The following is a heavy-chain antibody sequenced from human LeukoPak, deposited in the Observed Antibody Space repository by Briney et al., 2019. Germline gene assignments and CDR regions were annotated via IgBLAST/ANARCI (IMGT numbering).Heavy chain of an antibody. CDR2: INHSRST. CDR3: ARGRWELRFDY. Sequence: SETLSLTCAVYGGSFSGYYWSWIRQPPGKGLEWIGEINHSRSTNYNPSLKSRVTISVDTSKNQFSLKLSSVTAADTAVYYCARGRWELRFDYWGQGTLVTVSS. V-gene: IGHV4-34*01. D-gene: IGHD1-26*01. CDR1: GGSFSGYY. J-gene: IGHJ4*02.